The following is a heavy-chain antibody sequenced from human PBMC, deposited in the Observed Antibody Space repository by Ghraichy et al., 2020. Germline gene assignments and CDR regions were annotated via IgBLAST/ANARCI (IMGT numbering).Heavy chain of an antibody. J-gene: IGHJ4*02. CDR1: GFTFSSYA. D-gene: IGHD6-19*01. V-gene: IGHV3-23*01. CDR2: ISGSGGST. Sequence: GGSLRLSCAASGFTFSSYAMSWIRQAPGKGLEWVSAISGSGGSTYYADSVKGRFTISRDNSKNTLDLQMNSLRAEDTAVYYCAKGYGSGWYYDYRGQRTLVTVSS. CDR3: AKGYGSGWYYDY.